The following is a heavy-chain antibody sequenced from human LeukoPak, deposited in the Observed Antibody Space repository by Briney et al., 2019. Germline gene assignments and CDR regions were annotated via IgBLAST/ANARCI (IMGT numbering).Heavy chain of an antibody. CDR2: ISGSGGST. CDR3: ARAAGSPDY. Sequence: GGSLRLAWAASGFTFNTYGMNWVRQAPGKGLEWVSSISGSGGSTFYADSVKGRFTISRDNSKNTLSLQMSSLRAEDTAVYYCARAAGSPDYWGQGTLVTVSS. V-gene: IGHV3-23*01. CDR1: GFTFNTYG. J-gene: IGHJ4*02.